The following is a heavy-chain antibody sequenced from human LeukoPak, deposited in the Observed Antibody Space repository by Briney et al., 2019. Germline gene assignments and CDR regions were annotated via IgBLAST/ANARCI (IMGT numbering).Heavy chain of an antibody. V-gene: IGHV1-8*01. CDR2: MNPNSGNT. CDR1: GYPFTSYD. J-gene: IGHJ4*02. CDR3: ARTWGSLDY. D-gene: IGHD7-27*01. Sequence: ASVKVSCKAPGYPFTSYDINWVRQATGQGLEWMGWMNPNSGNTGYAQKFQGRVTMTRDTSISTAYMELSSLRSDDTAVYYCARTWGSLDYWGQGALVTVSP.